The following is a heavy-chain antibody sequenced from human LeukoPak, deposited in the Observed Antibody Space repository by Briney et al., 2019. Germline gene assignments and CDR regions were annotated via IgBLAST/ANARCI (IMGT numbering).Heavy chain of an antibody. CDR2: IYYSGST. CDR1: GAPMSCSSWH. D-gene: IGHD3-16*01. J-gene: IGHJ5*02. CDR3: ARLGGRRETYGWLGP. V-gene: IGHV4-61*01. Sequence: PSETLSLTCTVSGAPMSCSSWHWSWIPRPRGEGVGYIGYIYYSGSTNYNPSLNSRVPMSVDTSKNQFSLRLTSVAAADTAVYYCARLGGRRETYGWLGPWGQGTLGTVSS.